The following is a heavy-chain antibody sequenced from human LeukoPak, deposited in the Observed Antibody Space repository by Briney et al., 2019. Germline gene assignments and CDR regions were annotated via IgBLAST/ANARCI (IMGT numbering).Heavy chain of an antibody. Sequence: SETLSLTCTVSGDSISSTSYYWGWIRQPPGKGLEWIGSLYYSGSTYYNPSLKSRVTISVDTSKNQFSLKLTSVTAADTAVYYCTRQFKDYYDSGGYYSWGQGTLVTVSS. J-gene: IGHJ4*02. V-gene: IGHV4-39*01. CDR2: LYYSGST. CDR1: GDSISSTSYY. D-gene: IGHD3-22*01. CDR3: TRQFKDYYDSGGYYS.